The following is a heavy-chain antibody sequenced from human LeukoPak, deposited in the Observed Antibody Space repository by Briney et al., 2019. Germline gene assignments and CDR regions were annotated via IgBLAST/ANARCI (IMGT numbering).Heavy chain of an antibody. V-gene: IGHV3-48*03. D-gene: IGHD6-13*01. CDR1: GFTFSSYE. CDR2: ISSRGTTI. CDR3: ARELAAAGVGYFDY. J-gene: IGHJ4*02. Sequence: GGSLRPSCAASGFTFSSYEMNWVRQAPGKGLEWISYISSRGTTIDYADSVKGRFTISRDNAKNSLYLQMNSLRAEDTAVYYCARELAAAGVGYFDYWGQGTLVTVSS.